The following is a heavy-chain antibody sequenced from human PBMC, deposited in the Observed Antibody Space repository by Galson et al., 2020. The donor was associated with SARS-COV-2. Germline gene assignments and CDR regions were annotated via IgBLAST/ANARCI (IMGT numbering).Heavy chain of an antibody. CDR2: IYKSGNT. V-gene: IGHV4-61*02. J-gene: IGHJ6*02. Sequence: SETLSLTCTVSGASISSGSYYWSWIRQPAGKGLEWIGRIYKSGNTNYHPSLWSQVTISVDTSKNQFSLKLTSVTAADTAVYYCARGNSPCVTIFGVLTGTCGMDVGGQGTTVTVSS. CDR3: ARGNSPCVTIFGVLTGTCGMDV. D-gene: IGHD3-3*01. CDR1: GASISSGSYY.